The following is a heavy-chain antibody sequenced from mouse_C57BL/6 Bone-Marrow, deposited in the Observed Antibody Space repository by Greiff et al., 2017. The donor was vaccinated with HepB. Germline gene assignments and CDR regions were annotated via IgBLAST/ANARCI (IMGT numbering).Heavy chain of an antibody. CDR2: INYDGSST. CDR3: ARANWVYYAMDY. J-gene: IGHJ4*01. Sequence: EVKVVESEGGLVQPGSSMKLSCTASGFTFSDYYMAWVRQVPEKGLEWVANINYDGSSTYYLDSLKSRFIISRDNAKNILYLQMSSLKSEDTATYYCARANWVYYAMDYWGQGTSVTVSS. V-gene: IGHV5-16*01. CDR1: GFTFSDYY. D-gene: IGHD4-1*01.